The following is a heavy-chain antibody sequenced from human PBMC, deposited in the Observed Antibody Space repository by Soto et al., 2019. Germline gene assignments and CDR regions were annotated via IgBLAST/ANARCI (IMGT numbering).Heavy chain of an antibody. CDR2: IKQDGSEK. D-gene: IGHD6-13*01. V-gene: IGHV3-7*03. J-gene: IGHJ6*02. CDR1: GFTFSSYW. Sequence: PGESLKISCAASGFTFSSYWMSWVRQAPGKGLEWVANIKQDGSEKYYVDSVKGRFTISRDNAKNSLYLQMNSLRAEDTAVYYCAREARIAAAGPGYYYYGMDVWGQGTTVTV. CDR3: AREARIAAAGPGYYYYGMDV.